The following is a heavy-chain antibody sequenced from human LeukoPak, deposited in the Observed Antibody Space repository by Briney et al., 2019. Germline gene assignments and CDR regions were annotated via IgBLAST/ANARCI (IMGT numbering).Heavy chain of an antibody. D-gene: IGHD6-13*01. J-gene: IGHJ1*01. CDR2: IIPIFGTA. Sequence: SVKVSCKASGGTFSSYAISWVRQAPRQGLEWMGGIIPIFGTANYAQKFQGRVTITADESTSTAYMELSSLRSEDTAVYYCARDRAPYSSSWYLFQHWGQGTLVTVSS. CDR1: GGTFSSYA. CDR3: ARDRAPYSSSWYLFQH. V-gene: IGHV1-69*13.